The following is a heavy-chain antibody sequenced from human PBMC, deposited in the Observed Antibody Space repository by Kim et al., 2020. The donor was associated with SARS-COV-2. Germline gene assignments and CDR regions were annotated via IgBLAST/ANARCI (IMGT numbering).Heavy chain of an antibody. CDR2: IYYSGST. Sequence: SETLSLTCTVSGGSISSSSYYWGWIRQPPGKGLEWIGSIYYSGSTYYNPSLKSRVTISVDTSKNQFSLKLSSVTAADTAVYYCARAEGGHYDYVWGSWVGAFDIWGQGTMVTVSS. J-gene: IGHJ3*02. CDR1: GGSISSSSYY. V-gene: IGHV4-39*07. D-gene: IGHD3-16*01. CDR3: ARAEGGHYDYVWGSWVGAFDI.